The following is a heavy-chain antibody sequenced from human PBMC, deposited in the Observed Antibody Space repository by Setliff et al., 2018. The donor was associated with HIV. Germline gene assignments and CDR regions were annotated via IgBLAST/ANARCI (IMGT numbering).Heavy chain of an antibody. D-gene: IGHD5-12*01. CDR3: ARGLVVVTDSDYDTNYYYYYYMDV. J-gene: IGHJ6*03. Sequence: SETLSLTCTVSGGSISSYYWSWIRQPPGKGLEWVGYIYSSGSTYYNPSLKSRVTISIDTSKNQFSLKLSSVTAADTAVYYCARGLVVVTDSDYDTNYYYYYYMDVWGKGTTVTVSS. CDR1: GGSISSYY. CDR2: IYSSGST. V-gene: IGHV4-59*12.